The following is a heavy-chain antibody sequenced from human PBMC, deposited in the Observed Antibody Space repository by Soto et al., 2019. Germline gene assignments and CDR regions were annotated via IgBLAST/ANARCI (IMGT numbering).Heavy chain of an antibody. V-gene: IGHV1-3*01. CDR1: GYTFTSYA. Sequence: ASVKVSCKASGYTFTSYAMHWVRQAPGQRLEWMGWINAGNGNTKYSQKFQGRVTITRDTSASTAYMELSSLRSEDTAVYYCARGVVPAAIIPRWFDPWGQGTLVTVSS. D-gene: IGHD2-2*01. J-gene: IGHJ5*02. CDR3: ARGVVPAAIIPRWFDP. CDR2: INAGNGNT.